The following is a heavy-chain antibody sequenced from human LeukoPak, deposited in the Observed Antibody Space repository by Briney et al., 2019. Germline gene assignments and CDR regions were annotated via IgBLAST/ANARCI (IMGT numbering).Heavy chain of an antibody. CDR2: IWYDGSYK. CDR1: GFTFSSYG. V-gene: IGHV3-33*01. J-gene: IGHJ5*02. D-gene: IGHD3-16*01. Sequence: GGSLRLSCAASGFTFSSYGLHWVRQAPGKGLEWVAFIWYDGSYKYYVDSVKGRFTISRDNSKNTLYLQMNSLRAEDTAVYYCARDLWGAPSWGQGTLVTVSS. CDR3: ARDLWGAPS.